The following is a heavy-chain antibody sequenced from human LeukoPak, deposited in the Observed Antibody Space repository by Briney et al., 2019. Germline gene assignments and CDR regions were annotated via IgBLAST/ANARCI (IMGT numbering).Heavy chain of an antibody. D-gene: IGHD1-14*01. CDR1: GLTVSSSS. J-gene: IGHJ4*02. CDR3: VREPQAEYYFDY. CDR2: INSDGSST. Sequence: GGSLRLSCAASGLTVSSSSLSWVRQAPGKGLVWVSRINSDGSSTTYADSVKGRFTISRDNAKNTLYLQMNSLRAEDTAVYYCVREPQAEYYFDYWGQGTLVTVSS. V-gene: IGHV3-74*01.